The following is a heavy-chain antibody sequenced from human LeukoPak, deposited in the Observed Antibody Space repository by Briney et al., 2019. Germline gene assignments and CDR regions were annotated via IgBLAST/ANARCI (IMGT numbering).Heavy chain of an antibody. J-gene: IGHJ4*02. CDR3: ARDLISGCSTVPDY. Sequence: GASVTVSCKASGYTFTRYYMHWVRQAPGQGGEWMGIINPSVGSTPYSHNFHGTVTMPTDTSTTTVYMELSRLRSEDTAVYYCARDLISGCSTVPDYWGQGTLVTVSS. CDR2: INPSVGST. CDR1: GYTFTRYY. V-gene: IGHV1-46*01. D-gene: IGHD6-19*01.